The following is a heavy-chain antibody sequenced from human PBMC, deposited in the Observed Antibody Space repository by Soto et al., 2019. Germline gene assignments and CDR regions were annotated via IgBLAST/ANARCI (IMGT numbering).Heavy chain of an antibody. Sequence: ASVKVSCKASGDTFTSYGISWVRQAPGQGLEWMGWISAYNGNTNYAQKLQGRVTMTTDTSTSTAYMELRSLRSDDTAVYYCARGMDSSGYYYFDYWGQGTLVTVSS. CDR3: ARGMDSSGYYYFDY. D-gene: IGHD3-22*01. CDR2: ISAYNGNT. V-gene: IGHV1-18*01. CDR1: GDTFTSYG. J-gene: IGHJ4*02.